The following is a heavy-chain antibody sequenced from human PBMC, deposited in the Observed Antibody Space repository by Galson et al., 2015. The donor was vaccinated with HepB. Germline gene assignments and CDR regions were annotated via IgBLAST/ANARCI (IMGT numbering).Heavy chain of an antibody. CDR2: ISYDGSDK. CDR3: AKTIVGPTTVWFYYYYGMDV. V-gene: IGHV3-30*18. CDR1: GFTFRSYG. D-gene: IGHD1-26*01. J-gene: IGHJ6*02. Sequence: SLRLSCAASGFTFRSYGLHWVRQAPGKGLEWVAVISYDGSDKYYADSVKGRFTISRDNSKNTLYLQMNSLRAEDTAVYYCAKTIVGPTTVWFYYYYGMDVWGQGTTVTVSS.